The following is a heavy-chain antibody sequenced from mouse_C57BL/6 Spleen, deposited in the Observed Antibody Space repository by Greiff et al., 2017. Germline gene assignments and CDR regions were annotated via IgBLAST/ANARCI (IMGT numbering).Heavy chain of an antibody. D-gene: IGHD1-1*01. J-gene: IGHJ4*01. CDR3: ARGGSSHYAMDC. CDR2: IDPSDSYT. V-gene: IGHV1-50*01. CDR1: GYTFTSYW. Sequence: VQLQQSGAELVKPGASVKLSCKASGYTFTSYWMQWVKQRPGQGLEWIGEIDPSDSYTNYNQKFKGKATLTVDTSSSTAYMQLSSLTSEDSAVYYCARGGSSHYAMDCWGQGASVTVCS.